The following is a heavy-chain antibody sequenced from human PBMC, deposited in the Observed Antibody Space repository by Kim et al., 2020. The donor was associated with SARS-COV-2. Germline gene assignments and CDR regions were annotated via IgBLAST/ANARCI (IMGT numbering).Heavy chain of an antibody. V-gene: IGHV5-51*01. Sequence: GESLKISCKGSGYSFIDYWIGWVRQMPGKGLEWMGIIYPDNSDTRYSPSFQGQVTISAVKSISTAYLQWSSLKASDTAMYYCARKGKDYNNVFWFDPWGQGTLVTVSS. D-gene: IGHD4-4*01. CDR2: IYPDNSDT. CDR1: GYSFIDYW. CDR3: ARKGKDYNNVFWFDP. J-gene: IGHJ5*02.